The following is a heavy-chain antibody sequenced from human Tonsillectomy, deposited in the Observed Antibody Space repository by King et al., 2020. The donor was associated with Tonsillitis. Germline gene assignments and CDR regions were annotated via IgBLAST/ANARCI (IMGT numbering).Heavy chain of an antibody. Sequence: LQLQESGPGLVKPSETLSLTCTVSGGSISSSSYYWGWIRQPPGKGLEWIGSIYYSGSTYYNPSLKSRVTISVDTSKNQFSLKLSPVTAADTAVYYCARNRRERNYYYYMDVWGKGTTVTVSS. CDR2: IYYSGST. V-gene: IGHV4-39*01. CDR3: ARNRRERNYYYYMDV. CDR1: GGSISSSSYY. D-gene: IGHD5-24*01. J-gene: IGHJ6*03.